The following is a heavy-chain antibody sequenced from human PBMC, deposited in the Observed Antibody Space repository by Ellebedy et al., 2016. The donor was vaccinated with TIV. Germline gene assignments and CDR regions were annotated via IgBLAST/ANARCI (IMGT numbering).Heavy chain of an antibody. J-gene: IGHJ4*02. CDR3: ARDFVYQSSGLEGDY. D-gene: IGHD2-2*01. CDR1: GYTFTSSP. V-gene: IGHV1-46*01. Sequence: ASVKVSCKASGYTFTSSPIYWVRQAPGQGLEWMGIINPSGGGTSYAQSFRGRVTMTRDTSTRTVYMELTSLTSEDTAVYYCARDFVYQSSGLEGDYWGQGTLVIVSS. CDR2: INPSGGGT.